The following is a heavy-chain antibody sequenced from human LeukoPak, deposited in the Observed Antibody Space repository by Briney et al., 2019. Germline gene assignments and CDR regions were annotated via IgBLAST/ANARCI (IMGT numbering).Heavy chain of an antibody. D-gene: IGHD6-19*01. CDR3: ARSEGWDSSGWSSRAYYYYYMDV. CDR2: IIPIFGTA. V-gene: IGHV1-69*05. J-gene: IGHJ6*03. CDR1: GGTFSSYA. Sequence: GSSVKVSCKASGGTFSSYAISWVRQAPGQGLEWMGGIIPIFGTANYAQKFQGRVTTTTDESTSTAYMELSSLRSEDTAVYYCARSEGWDSSGWSSRAYYYYYMDVWGKGTTVTVSS.